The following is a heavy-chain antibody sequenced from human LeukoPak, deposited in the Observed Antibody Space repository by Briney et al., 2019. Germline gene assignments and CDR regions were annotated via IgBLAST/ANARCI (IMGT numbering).Heavy chain of an antibody. D-gene: IGHD5-12*01. CDR1: GGTFSSYT. Sequence: ASVKVSCKASGGTFSSYTISWVRQAPGQGLEWMGRIIPIFGTANYAQKFQGRVTITTDESTSTAYMELSSLRSEDTAVYYCARHVDIVATLIDYWGQGTLVTASS. CDR2: IIPIFGTA. CDR3: ARHVDIVATLIDY. J-gene: IGHJ4*02. V-gene: IGHV1-69*05.